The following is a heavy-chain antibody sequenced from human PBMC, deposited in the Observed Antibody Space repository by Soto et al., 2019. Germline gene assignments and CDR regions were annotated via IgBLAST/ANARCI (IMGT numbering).Heavy chain of an antibody. V-gene: IGHV5-51*01. D-gene: IGHD5-18*01. CDR2: IYPADSVT. CDR3: ARYWHSYSLNYYRGMDV. Sequence: GESLEISCKGSGYNFAPDWIGCVRQMPGKGLECIGIIYPADSVTRYSPSFQGQVTISADKSISTAYLQWSSLKASDTAMYYCARYWHSYSLNYYRGMDVWGKGTTVTVSS. J-gene: IGHJ6*04. CDR1: GYNFAPDW.